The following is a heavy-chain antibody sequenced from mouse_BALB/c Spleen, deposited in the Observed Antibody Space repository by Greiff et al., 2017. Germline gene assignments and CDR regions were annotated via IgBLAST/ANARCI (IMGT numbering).Heavy chain of an antibody. D-gene: IGHD4-1*01. CDR1: GYAFTNYL. CDR3: ARDWDRGFAY. CDR2: INPGSGGT. J-gene: IGHJ3*01. Sequence: QVQLQQSGAELVRPGTSVKVSCKASGYAFTNYLIEWVKQRPGQGLEWIGVINPGSGGTNYNEKFKGKATLTADKSSSTAYMQLSSLTSDDSAVYFCARDWDRGFAYWGQGTLVTVSA. V-gene: IGHV1-54*01.